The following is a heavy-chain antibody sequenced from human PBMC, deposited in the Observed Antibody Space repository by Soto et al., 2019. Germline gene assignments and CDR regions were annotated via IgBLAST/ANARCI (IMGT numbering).Heavy chain of an antibody. J-gene: IGHJ4*02. D-gene: IGHD3-22*01. V-gene: IGHV4-39*01. CDR3: ARYRVVITAIDY. CDR1: GGSISSSSYY. Sequence: QLQLQESGPGPVKPSETLSLTCTVSGGSISSSSYYWGWIRQPPGKGLEWIGSIYCSGSTYYNPSLKSRVTISVDTSKNQFSLKLSSVTAADTAVYYCARYRVVITAIDYWGQGTLVTVSS. CDR2: IYCSGST.